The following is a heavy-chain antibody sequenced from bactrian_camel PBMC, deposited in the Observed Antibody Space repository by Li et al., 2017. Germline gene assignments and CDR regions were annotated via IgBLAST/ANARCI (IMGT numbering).Heavy chain of an antibody. CDR3: ATGDSDYLHPFDD. CDR1: GFTFSSYT. J-gene: IGHJ4*01. V-gene: IGHV3-2*01. D-gene: IGHD4*01. Sequence: QVQLVESGGGLVQPGGSLRLSCAASGFTFSSYTMSWVRQAPGKGLEWLCSIDSEGSDSGTYYADSMEGRFTFSRDNAKNTVYLQMNSLKSEDTALYYCATGDSDYLHPFDDWGQGTQVTVS. CDR2: IDSEGSDSGT.